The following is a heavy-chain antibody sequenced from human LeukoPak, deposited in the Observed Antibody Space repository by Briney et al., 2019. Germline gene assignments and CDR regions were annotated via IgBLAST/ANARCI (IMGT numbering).Heavy chain of an antibody. J-gene: IGHJ5*02. CDR3: ARADRRGQPPT. Sequence: GGSLRLSCAASGFTFSSYSMNWVRQAPGKGLEWVSSISSSSSYIYYADSVKGRFTISRDNAKSSLYLQMNSLRAEDTAVYYCARADRRGQPPTWGQGTLVTVSS. V-gene: IGHV3-21*01. D-gene: IGHD3-10*01. CDR2: ISSSSSYI. CDR1: GFTFSSYS.